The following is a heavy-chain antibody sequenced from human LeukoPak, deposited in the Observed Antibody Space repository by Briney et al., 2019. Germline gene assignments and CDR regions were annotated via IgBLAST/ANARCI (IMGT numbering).Heavy chain of an antibody. V-gene: IGHV3-30*03. CDR1: GFTFSSYS. Sequence: GGSLRLSCAASGFTFSSYSMNWVRQAPGKGLEWVAVISYDGSNKYYADSVKGRFTISRDNSKNTLYLQMNSLRAEDTAVYYCARDTAMVNFDYWGQGTLVTVSS. CDR2: ISYDGSNK. CDR3: ARDTAMVNFDY. D-gene: IGHD5-18*01. J-gene: IGHJ4*02.